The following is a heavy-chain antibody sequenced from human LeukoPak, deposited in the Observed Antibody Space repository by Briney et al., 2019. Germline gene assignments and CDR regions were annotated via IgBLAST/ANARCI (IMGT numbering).Heavy chain of an antibody. CDR2: IYYSGST. V-gene: IGHV4-39*07. J-gene: IGHJ4*02. D-gene: IGHD2-15*01. CDR1: GGFISSSSYF. CDR3: ARVRIYCSGGSCYSQGFDY. Sequence: SETLSLTCTVSGGFISSSSYFWGWIRQPPGKGLEWIGSIYYSGSTSYNTSLKSRVTISVDTSKNQFSLKLSSVTAADTAVYYCARVRIYCSGGSCYSQGFDYWGQGTLVTVSS.